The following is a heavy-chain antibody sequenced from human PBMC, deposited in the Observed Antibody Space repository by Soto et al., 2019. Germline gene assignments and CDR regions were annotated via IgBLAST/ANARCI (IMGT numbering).Heavy chain of an antibody. V-gene: IGHV1-3*04. Sequence: QVHLVQSGAEVKKPGASVKVSCKASGYTFNRYAIHWVRQAPGQSLEGMGWISTSSGDTKYSEKIQGRATITRDTSASTAYLELGSLSSEDKAVYYCARDIQDCSGGSCGYYFYYWGQGTLVTVSA. CDR2: ISTSSGDT. CDR1: GYTFNRYA. D-gene: IGHD2-15*01. CDR3: ARDIQDCSGGSCGYYFYY. J-gene: IGHJ4*02.